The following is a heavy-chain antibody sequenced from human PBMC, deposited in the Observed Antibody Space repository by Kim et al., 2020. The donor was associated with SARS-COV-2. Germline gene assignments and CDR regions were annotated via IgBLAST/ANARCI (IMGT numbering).Heavy chain of an antibody. Sequence: SETLSLTCTVSGGSISGFYWTWSRQAPGEGLEWVGYIHYTGTTRYNPSLESRLTMSIDTSKNQFSLRRSNVAAADTAVYYCARLQDSGLADHWGQGTLVTVSS. J-gene: IGHJ4*02. V-gene: IGHV4-59*01. CDR1: GGSISGFY. CDR3: ARLQDSGLADH. CDR2: IHYTGTT. D-gene: IGHD6-19*01.